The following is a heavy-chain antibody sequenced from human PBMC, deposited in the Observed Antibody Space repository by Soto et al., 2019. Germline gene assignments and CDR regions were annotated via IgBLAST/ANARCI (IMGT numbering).Heavy chain of an antibody. V-gene: IGHV3-9*01. CDR2: ISWNSDNI. J-gene: IGHJ4*02. CDR3: VKDRGGLGYCTSSTCYMAFDR. D-gene: IGHD2-2*01. CDR1: GFTFDDYA. Sequence: RLSCAASGFTFDDYAMHWVRQTPGRGRELVSGISWNSDNIGSAESVKGRFTTSRGNAKNSLYLQMNSLRADDTALYYCVKDRGGLGYCTSSTCYMAFDRWGEGTLVTVSS.